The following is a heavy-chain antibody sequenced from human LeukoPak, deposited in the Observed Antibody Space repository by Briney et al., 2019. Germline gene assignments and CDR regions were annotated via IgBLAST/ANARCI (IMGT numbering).Heavy chain of an antibody. CDR1: GFTFSNFW. CDR3: ARADCSTTSCYAANDY. CDR2: IKQDGNEK. D-gene: IGHD2-2*01. Sequence: PGGSLRLSCAASGFTFSNFWMNWVRQAPGKGLEWVANIKQDGNEKYYVDSVKGRFTISRDNAKRSLYLQMNSLRADDTAVYYCARADCSTTSCYAANDYWGQGTLVIVSS. J-gene: IGHJ4*02. V-gene: IGHV3-7*01.